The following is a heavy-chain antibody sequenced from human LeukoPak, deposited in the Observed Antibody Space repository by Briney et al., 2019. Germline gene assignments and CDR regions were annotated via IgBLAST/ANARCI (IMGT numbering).Heavy chain of an antibody. Sequence: SQTLSLTCTVSGGSISSGDYYWSWIRQPPGKGLEWIGYIYYSGSTYYNPSLKGRVTISVDTSKNQFSLKLSSVTAADTAVYCCARGGAAAGTNDAFDIWGQGTMVTVSS. V-gene: IGHV4-30-4*08. J-gene: IGHJ3*02. CDR2: IYYSGST. D-gene: IGHD6-13*01. CDR3: ARGGAAAGTNDAFDI. CDR1: GGSISSGDYY.